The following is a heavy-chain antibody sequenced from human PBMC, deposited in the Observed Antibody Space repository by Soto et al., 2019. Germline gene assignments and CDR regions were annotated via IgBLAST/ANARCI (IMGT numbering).Heavy chain of an antibody. Sequence: SETLSLTCTVSGGSISSSSYYWGWIRQPPGKGLEWIGSIYYSGSTYYNPSLKSRVTISVDTSKNQFSLKLSSVTAADTAVYYCASRGSMVYARPGMDYWGQGTLVTVS. CDR1: GGSISSSSYY. V-gene: IGHV4-39*01. J-gene: IGHJ4*02. CDR3: ASRGSMVYARPGMDY. CDR2: IYYSGST. D-gene: IGHD2-8*01.